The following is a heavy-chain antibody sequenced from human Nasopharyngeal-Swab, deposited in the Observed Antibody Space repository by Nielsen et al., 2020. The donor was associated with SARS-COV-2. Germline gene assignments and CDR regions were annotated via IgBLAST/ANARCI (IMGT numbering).Heavy chain of an antibody. J-gene: IGHJ4*02. D-gene: IGHD6-19*01. CDR3: VRGSSDWRGIDY. CDR1: GFTFSSYW. V-gene: IGHV3-74*01. Sequence: GGSLTLSCAASGFTFSSYWVHWVRQLPGRGLDWVSRMNPDGGSISYADSVKGRFTISRDNPKNTFYLQMNSLRADDTAVYYCVRGSSDWRGIDYWGQGTLVTVSS. CDR2: MNPDGGSI.